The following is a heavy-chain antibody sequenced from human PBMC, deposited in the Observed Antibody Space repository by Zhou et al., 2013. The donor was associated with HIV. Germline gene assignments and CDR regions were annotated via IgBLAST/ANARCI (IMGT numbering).Heavy chain of an antibody. CDR3: ARESGYYFDH. V-gene: IGHV1-69*04. CDR1: GGTFSIYA. Sequence: QVQLVQSGAEVKKPGSSVKVSCKASGGTFSIYALSWVRQAPGQGLEWMGRIIPILGIANYAQKFQGRVTITADKSTSTAYMGGGXLSSLRSEDTAVYYCARESGYYFDHWGQGTLVTVSS. D-gene: IGHD5-12*01. CDR2: IIPILGIA. J-gene: IGHJ4*02.